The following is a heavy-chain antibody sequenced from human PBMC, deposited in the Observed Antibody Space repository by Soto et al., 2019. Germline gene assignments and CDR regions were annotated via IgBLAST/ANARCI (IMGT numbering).Heavy chain of an antibody. CDR1: GFIFSSYS. CDR2: ISSSGKYI. V-gene: IGHV3-21*01. CDR3: ARDWDRSTSCYVS. Sequence: PGGSLRLSCAASGFIFSSYSMNWVRQAPGKGLEWVSSISSSGKYIYYADSLKGRFTISRDNAENSLYLQMSSLRVEDTALYYCARDWDRSTSCYVSWGQGTLVTVSS. J-gene: IGHJ5*02. D-gene: IGHD2-2*01.